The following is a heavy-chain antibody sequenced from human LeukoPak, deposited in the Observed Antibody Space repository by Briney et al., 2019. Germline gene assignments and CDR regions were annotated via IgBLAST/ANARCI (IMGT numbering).Heavy chain of an antibody. V-gene: IGHV1-69*05. CDR2: IIPIFGTA. CDR3: VRGGSFGLKANLDS. D-gene: IGHD3/OR15-3a*01. Sequence: SVKVSCKASGGTFSSYAISWVRQAPGQGLEWMGGIIPIFGTANYAQKFQGRVTITTDESTSTAYMELSSLRSEDTAVYYCVRGGSFGLKANLDSWGQGTLVTVSS. J-gene: IGHJ4*02. CDR1: GGTFSSYA.